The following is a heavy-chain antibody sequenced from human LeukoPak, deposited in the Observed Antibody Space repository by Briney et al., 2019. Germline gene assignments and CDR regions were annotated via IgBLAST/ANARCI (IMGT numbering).Heavy chain of an antibody. Sequence: SQTLSLTCAIFGDSASSNSAAWNWIRQSPSRGLEWLGRTYYRSKWYNGYAVSVKSRITISADTSKNQFSLRLNSVTPEDTAVYYCARAIGWIVDWGQGTLVTVS. CDR3: ARAIGWIVD. V-gene: IGHV6-1*01. J-gene: IGHJ1*01. D-gene: IGHD6-19*01. CDR2: TYYRSKWYN. CDR1: GDSASSNSAA.